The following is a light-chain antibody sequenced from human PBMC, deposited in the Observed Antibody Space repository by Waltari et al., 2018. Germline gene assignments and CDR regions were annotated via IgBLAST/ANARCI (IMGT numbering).Light chain of an antibody. CDR1: ASNIGNNV. CDR3: AAWDDSLNGRWV. CDR2: RSD. J-gene: IGLJ3*02. V-gene: IGLV1-44*01. Sequence: QSVLTQPPSASGTPGQGVTISCSGGASNIGNNVVNWYQQVPGKAPKLLIYRSDRGPARVPDRVSGSKSGTSASLAISVLQSEDEAEYYCAAWDDSLNGRWVFGGGTKVTVL.